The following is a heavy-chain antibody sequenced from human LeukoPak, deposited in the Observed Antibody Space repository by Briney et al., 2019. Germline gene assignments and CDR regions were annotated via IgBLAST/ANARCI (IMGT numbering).Heavy chain of an antibody. V-gene: IGHV3-23*01. CDR2: IIASSGAT. CDR3: AKGAYDYVEIAYFDY. D-gene: IGHD5-12*01. CDR1: GFRFSNYA. J-gene: IGHJ4*02. Sequence: GGSLRLSCATSGFRFSNYAMNWVRQAPGKGPEWVSLIIASSGATFYADSVKGRFTISRDTSKNTLYLQMNSLRDEDTAVYYCAKGAYDYVEIAYFDYWGQGTLVTVSS.